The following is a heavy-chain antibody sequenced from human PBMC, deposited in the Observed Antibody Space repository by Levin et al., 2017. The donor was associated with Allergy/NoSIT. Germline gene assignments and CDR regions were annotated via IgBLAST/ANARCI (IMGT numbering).Heavy chain of an antibody. D-gene: IGHD4-11*01. J-gene: IGHJ4*02. CDR1: GFTFSSYA. CDR3: ARPLDYSSQLQGDY. CDR2: ISYDGSNK. V-gene: IGHV3-30-3*01. Sequence: GESLKISCAASGFTFSSYAMHWVRQAPGKGLEWVAVISYDGSNKYYADSVKGRFTISRDNSKNTLYLQMNSLRAEDTAVYYCARPLDYSSQLQGDYWGQGTLVTVSS.